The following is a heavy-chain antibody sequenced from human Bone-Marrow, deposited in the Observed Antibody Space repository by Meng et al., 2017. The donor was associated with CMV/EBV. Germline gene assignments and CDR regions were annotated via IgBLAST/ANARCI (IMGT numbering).Heavy chain of an antibody. CDR2: ISYDGGNK. Sequence: GGSLRLSCAASGFTFSSYTLHWVRQAPGKGLEWVAVISYDGGNKYYADSVKGRFTISRDNSKNTLYLQMNSLRTEDTAVYYCARDFRSGPLDYWGQGALVTVSS. CDR1: GFTFSSYT. D-gene: IGHD3-10*01. V-gene: IGHV3-30-3*01. CDR3: ARDFRSGPLDY. J-gene: IGHJ4*02.